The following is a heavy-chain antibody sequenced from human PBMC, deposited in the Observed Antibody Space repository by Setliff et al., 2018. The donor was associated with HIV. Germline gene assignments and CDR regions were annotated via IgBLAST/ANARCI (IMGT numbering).Heavy chain of an antibody. V-gene: IGHV4-4*09. J-gene: IGHJ5*02. CDR3: ARRIDNSGSFPDKNWFDT. CDR1: GGSISSYC. D-gene: IGHD3-10*01. Sequence: SETLSLTCTVSGGSISSYCWNWIRQPPGRGLEWIGYIFTSGRTKYNPSLQSRVTMSIDTSKNQFSLKLTSVTAADTAVYYCARRIDNSGSFPDKNWFDTWGQGSLVTISS. CDR2: IFTSGRT.